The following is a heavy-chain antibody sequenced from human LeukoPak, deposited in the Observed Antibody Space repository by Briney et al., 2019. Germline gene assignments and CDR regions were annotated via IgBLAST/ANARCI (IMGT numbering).Heavy chain of an antibody. Sequence: SVKVSCKASGGTFSSYAISWVRQAPGQGLEWMGGIIPIFGTANYAQKFQGRVTITADESTSTAYMELSSLRSEDTAVYYCARNYYGSGSYYPPKLWGQGTLVTVSS. CDR3: ARNYYGSGSYYPPKL. J-gene: IGHJ4*02. V-gene: IGHV1-69*13. D-gene: IGHD3-10*01. CDR1: GGTFSSYA. CDR2: IIPIFGTA.